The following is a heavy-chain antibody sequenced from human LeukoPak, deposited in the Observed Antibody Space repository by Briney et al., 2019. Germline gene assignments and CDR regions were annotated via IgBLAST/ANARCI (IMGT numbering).Heavy chain of an antibody. J-gene: IGHJ6*02. CDR1: GFTFSSYG. V-gene: IGHV3-33*01. CDR3: ARDFVVVTATHYYYYYYGMDV. Sequence: GGSLRLSCAASGFTFSSYGMHWVRQAPGKGLEWVAVIWYDGSNKYYADSVKGRFTISRDNSKNTLYLQMNSLRAEDTAMYYCARDFVVVTATHYYYYYYGMDVWGQGTTVTVSS. CDR2: IWYDGSNK. D-gene: IGHD2-21*02.